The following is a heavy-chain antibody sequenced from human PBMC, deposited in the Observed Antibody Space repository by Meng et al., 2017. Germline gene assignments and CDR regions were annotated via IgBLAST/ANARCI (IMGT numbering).Heavy chain of an antibody. CDR2: IIPNGGGT. J-gene: IGHJ4*02. D-gene: IGHD5-12*01. CDR1: GGTFSSYA. Sequence: QVQLGQSGAEVKKPGSSVKVSCKASGGTFSSYAISWVRQAPGQGLEWMGGIIPNGGGTNYAQKFQGRVTMTRDTSISTAYMELSRLISDDTAVYYCARDSATGDFWGQGTLVTVSS. CDR3: ARDSATGDF. V-gene: IGHV1-2*02.